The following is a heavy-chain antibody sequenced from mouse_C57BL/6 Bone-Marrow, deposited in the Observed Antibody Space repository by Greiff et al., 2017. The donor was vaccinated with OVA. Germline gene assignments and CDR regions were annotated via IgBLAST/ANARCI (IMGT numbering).Heavy chain of an antibody. CDR2: IYPRSGNT. Sequence: VMLVESGAELARPGASVKLSCKASGYTFTSYGISWVKQRTGQGLEWIGEIYPRSGNTYYNEKFKGKATLTADKSSSTAYMELRRLTSEDSAVYFCARYYGSREYFDVWGTGTTVTVSS. CDR1: GYTFTSYG. J-gene: IGHJ1*03. CDR3: ARYYGSREYFDV. D-gene: IGHD1-1*01. V-gene: IGHV1-81*01.